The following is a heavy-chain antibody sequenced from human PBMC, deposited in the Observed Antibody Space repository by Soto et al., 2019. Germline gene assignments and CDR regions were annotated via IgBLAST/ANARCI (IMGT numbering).Heavy chain of an antibody. D-gene: IGHD6-19*01. J-gene: IGHJ4*02. Sequence: ASVKVSCKASGYTFTSYYMHWVRQAPGQGLEWMGIINPSGGSTSYAQKFQGRVTMTRDTSTSTVYMELSSLRSEDTAVYYCARDWQQLIKSPGIAVAGDFDYWGQGTLVTVSS. V-gene: IGHV1-46*01. CDR1: GYTFTSYY. CDR3: ARDWQQLIKSPGIAVAGDFDY. CDR2: INPSGGST.